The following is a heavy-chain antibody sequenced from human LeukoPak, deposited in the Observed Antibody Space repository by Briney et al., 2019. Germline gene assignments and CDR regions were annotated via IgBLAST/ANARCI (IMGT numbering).Heavy chain of an antibody. CDR1: GFSIRLYV. CDR2: ISGSGTST. CDR3: AKVDSSERSGIWTAFDV. V-gene: IGHV3-23*01. J-gene: IGHJ3*01. Sequence: GGSLRLSCAASGFSIRLYVMSWVRQAPGKGLEWVSDISGSGTSTHYADSVKGRFTISRDNSKKTLNLQMNSLTAGDTAVYYCAKVDSSERSGIWTAFDVWGRGTMVTVSS. D-gene: IGHD3-3*01.